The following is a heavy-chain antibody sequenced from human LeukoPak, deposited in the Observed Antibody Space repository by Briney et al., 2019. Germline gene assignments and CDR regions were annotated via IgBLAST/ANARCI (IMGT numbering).Heavy chain of an antibody. CDR3: AKSNSGNGFDY. CDR2: ISPSGGST. V-gene: IGHV3-23*01. CDR1: GFTFSNYV. D-gene: IGHD5-12*01. J-gene: IGHJ4*02. Sequence: HPGGSLRLSCAASGFTFSNYVMNWVRQAPGKGPEWVSVISPSGGSTYYADSVKGRFTISRDNSKNTLYLQMNSLRAEDTAVYYCAKSNSGNGFDYWGQGTLVTVSS.